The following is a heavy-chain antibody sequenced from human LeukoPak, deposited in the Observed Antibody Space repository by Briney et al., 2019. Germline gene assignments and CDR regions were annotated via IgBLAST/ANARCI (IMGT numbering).Heavy chain of an antibody. Sequence: SETLSLTCAVSGYSISSGYYWGWIRQPPGKGLEWIGSIYHSGSTYYNPSLKSRVTISVDTSKSQFSLKLSSVTAADTAVYYCARHVYDFWSGYPFDYWGQGTLVTVSS. CDR2: IYHSGST. CDR1: GYSISSGYY. V-gene: IGHV4-38-2*01. J-gene: IGHJ4*02. CDR3: ARHVYDFWSGYPFDY. D-gene: IGHD3-3*01.